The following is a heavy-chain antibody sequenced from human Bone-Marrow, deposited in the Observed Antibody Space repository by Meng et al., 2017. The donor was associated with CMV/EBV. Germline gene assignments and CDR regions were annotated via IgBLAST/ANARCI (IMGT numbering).Heavy chain of an antibody. CDR2: IKQDGSEK. V-gene: IGHV3-7*01. J-gene: IGHJ4*02. CDR3: AAAYRNYYDSSGYKRRGDY. CDR1: RFTFSSYW. Sequence: GESLKISCAASRFTFSSYWMSWVRQAPGKGLEWVANIKQDGSEKYYVDSVKGRFTISRDNAKNSLYLQMNSLRAEDTAVYYCAAAYRNYYDSSGYKRRGDYWGQGTLVTVSS. D-gene: IGHD3-22*01.